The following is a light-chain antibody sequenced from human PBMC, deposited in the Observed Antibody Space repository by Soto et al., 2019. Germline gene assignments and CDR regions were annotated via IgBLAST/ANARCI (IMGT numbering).Light chain of an antibody. CDR1: QTIYSN. V-gene: IGKV3-15*01. CDR3: QQYQNLWT. CDR2: RAS. Sequence: MVTTQSPATLSVSPGERATLSCRAGQTIYSNVAWYQQRPGQAPRLLIYRASTRATGVPARFSGSGSGTEFTLTISGLQSEDFALYYCQQYQNLWTFGQGTKVDIK. J-gene: IGKJ1*01.